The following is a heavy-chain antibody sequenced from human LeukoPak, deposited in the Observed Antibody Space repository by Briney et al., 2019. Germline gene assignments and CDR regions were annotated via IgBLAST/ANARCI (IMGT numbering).Heavy chain of an antibody. CDR2: ISGTGSDT. V-gene: IGHV3-23*01. J-gene: IGHJ4*02. CDR1: GFTFSSYA. D-gene: IGHD4-17*01. Sequence: PGGSLRLSCAASGFTFSSYAMSWVRQAPGRGLEWVSTISGTGSDTYYTDSVKGRFTISRDTSKNTLYLQMNSLRADDTAIYYCAKSPSTVTSKSLDYWGQGTLVTVSS. CDR3: AKSPSTVTSKSLDY.